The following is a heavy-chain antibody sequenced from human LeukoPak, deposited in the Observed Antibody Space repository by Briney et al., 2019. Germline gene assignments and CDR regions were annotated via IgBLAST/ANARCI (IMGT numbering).Heavy chain of an antibody. V-gene: IGHV3-30*04. J-gene: IGHJ4*02. CDR1: GFTFSSYA. CDR2: ISYDGSDK. Sequence: GGSLRLSCAASGFTFSSYAMHWVRQAPGKGLEWVAVISYDGSDKYYADSVKGRFTISRDNSKNTLYLQMNSLRAEDTAVYYCARGDFDYWGQGTLVTVSS. CDR3: ARGDFDY.